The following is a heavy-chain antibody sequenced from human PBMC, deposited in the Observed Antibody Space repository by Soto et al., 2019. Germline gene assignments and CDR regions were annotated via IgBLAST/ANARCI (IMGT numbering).Heavy chain of an antibody. Sequence: QVQLVESGGGVVQPGRSLRLSCAASGFTFSSYVMHWVRQAPGKGLEWVAVISYDGSNKYYADSVKGRFTISRDNSKNTLYLQMNSLRAEDTAVYYCAKDGLRYYYGSGYYYGMDVWGQGTTVTVSS. J-gene: IGHJ6*02. V-gene: IGHV3-30*18. CDR3: AKDGLRYYYGSGYYYGMDV. CDR1: GFTFSSYV. D-gene: IGHD3-10*01. CDR2: ISYDGSNK.